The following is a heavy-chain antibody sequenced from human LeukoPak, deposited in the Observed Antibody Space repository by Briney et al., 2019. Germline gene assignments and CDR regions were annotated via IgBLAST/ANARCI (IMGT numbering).Heavy chain of an antibody. D-gene: IGHD2-15*01. J-gene: IGHJ4*02. Sequence: GGSLRLSCAASGFSFGNHGMNWVRQAPGKGLEWVAVVTYDGNHKNYADPVKGRFTISRDNSKNTLYLQMNSLRAEDKAVFYCARGSCSGGSCPYDFWGQGTLVTVSS. V-gene: IGHV3-33*05. CDR2: VTYDGNHK. CDR1: GFSFGNHG. CDR3: ARGSCSGGSCPYDF.